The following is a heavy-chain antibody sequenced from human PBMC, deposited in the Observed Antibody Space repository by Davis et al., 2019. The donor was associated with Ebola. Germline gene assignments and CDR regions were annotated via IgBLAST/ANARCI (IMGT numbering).Heavy chain of an antibody. CDR2: IYYNGST. CDR1: GGSISSYY. Sequence: MPSETLSLTCTVSGGSISSYYWSWIRQPPGKGLGWIGYIYYNGSTNYNPSLKSRVTISVDTSKNQFSLKLSSVTAADTAVYYCARSYGAAPFDYWGQGTLVTVSS. D-gene: IGHD4/OR15-4a*01. CDR3: ARSYGAAPFDY. V-gene: IGHV4-59*08. J-gene: IGHJ4*02.